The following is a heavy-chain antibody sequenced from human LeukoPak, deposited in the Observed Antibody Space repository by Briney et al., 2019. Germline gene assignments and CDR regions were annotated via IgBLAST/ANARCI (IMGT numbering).Heavy chain of an antibody. Sequence: YPGGSLRLSCAASGFTFSSYGMNWVRQAPGKGLEWVAVIWYDGSNKYYADSVKGRFTISRDNSKNTLYLQMNSLRAEDTAVYYCARDGSPIKAVTEDYYYYGMDVWGQGTTVTVSS. V-gene: IGHV3-33*01. D-gene: IGHD1-14*01. CDR2: IWYDGSNK. J-gene: IGHJ6*02. CDR1: GFTFSSYG. CDR3: ARDGSPIKAVTEDYYYYGMDV.